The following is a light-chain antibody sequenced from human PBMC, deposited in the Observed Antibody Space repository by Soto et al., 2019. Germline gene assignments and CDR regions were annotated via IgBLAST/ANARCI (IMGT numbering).Light chain of an antibody. CDR3: QQANSFPRT. CDR2: AAS. CDR1: QAITNE. V-gene: IGKV1-12*01. J-gene: IGKJ4*02. Sequence: IQMTQSPSSLSASVGDRLSITCRASQAITNELGWYQQKPGKAPKRLIYAASTLQSGVPSRFSGSGSGTDFTLTIRSLQPEDVATYYCQQANSFPRTFGGGTKVDIK.